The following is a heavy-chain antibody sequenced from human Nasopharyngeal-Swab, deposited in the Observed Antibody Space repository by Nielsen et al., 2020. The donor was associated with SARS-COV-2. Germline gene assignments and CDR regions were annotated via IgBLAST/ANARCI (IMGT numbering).Heavy chain of an antibody. CDR2: IYSGGST. J-gene: IGHJ1*01. CDR1: GGSISSYY. CDR3: ATSAARGYFQH. D-gene: IGHD6-6*01. V-gene: IGHV3-53*01. Sequence: ETLSLTCTVSGGSISSYYMSWVRQAPGKGLEWVSVIYSGGSTYYADSVKGRFTISRDNSKNTLYLQMNSLRAEDTAVYYCATSAARGYFQHWGQGTLVTVSS.